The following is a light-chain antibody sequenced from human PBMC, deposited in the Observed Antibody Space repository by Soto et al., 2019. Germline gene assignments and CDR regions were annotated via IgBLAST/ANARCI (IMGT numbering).Light chain of an antibody. J-gene: IGKJ1*01. CDR3: HQYNNWPWT. CDR1: QGISSY. V-gene: IGKV1-8*01. CDR2: AAS. Sequence: AIRMTQSPSSLSASTGDRVTITCRASQGISSYLAWYQQKPGQAPRLLIYAASTRAAGAPVRFSGSGSETEFTLTIRSLQSEDFALYYCHQYNNWPWTFGQGTKVDI.